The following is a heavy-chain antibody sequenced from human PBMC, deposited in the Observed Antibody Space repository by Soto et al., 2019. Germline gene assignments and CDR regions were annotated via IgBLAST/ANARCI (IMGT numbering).Heavy chain of an antibody. V-gene: IGHV1-69*02. CDR2: IIPILGIA. CDR1: GGTFSSYT. J-gene: IGHJ4*02. Sequence: ASVKVSCKASGGTFSSYTITWVRQAPGQGLEWMGRIIPILGIANYAQKFQGRVTITADKSTSTAYMELSSLRSEDTAVYYCARVSVDTAMVPFFDYWGQGTLVTVSS. CDR3: ARVSVDTAMVPFFDY. D-gene: IGHD5-18*01.